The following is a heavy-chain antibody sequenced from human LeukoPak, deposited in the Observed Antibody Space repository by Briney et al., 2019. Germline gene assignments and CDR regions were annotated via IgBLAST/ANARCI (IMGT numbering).Heavy chain of an antibody. CDR1: GFTFSSYA. D-gene: IGHD2-2*01. J-gene: IGHJ2*01. CDR3: AKLPIVVVPAAIPRYWYFDL. CDR2: ISGSGGST. V-gene: IGHV3-23*01. Sequence: GGSLRLSCAASGFTFSSYAMSWVRQAPGKGLEWVSAISGSGGSTYYADSVKGRFTIPRDNSKNTLYLQMNSLRAEDTAVYYCAKLPIVVVPAAIPRYWYFDLWGRGTLVTVSS.